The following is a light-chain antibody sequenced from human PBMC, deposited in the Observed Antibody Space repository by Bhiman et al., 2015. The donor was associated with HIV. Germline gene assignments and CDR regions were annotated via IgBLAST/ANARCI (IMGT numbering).Light chain of an antibody. CDR1: SSNIGNNY. CDR2: ESN. Sequence: QSVLTQPPSVSAAPGQKVTISCSGSSSNIGNNYVSWYQQFPGTAPKLLIYESNKRPSGIPDRFSGSKSGTSATLAITGLQTGDEADYYCGTWDSSLSAEVFGGGTKLTVL. CDR3: GTWDSSLSAEV. V-gene: IGLV1-51*01. J-gene: IGLJ3*02.